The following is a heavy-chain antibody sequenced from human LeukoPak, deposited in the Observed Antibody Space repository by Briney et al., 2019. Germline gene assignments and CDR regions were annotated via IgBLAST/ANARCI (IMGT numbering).Heavy chain of an antibody. J-gene: IGHJ4*02. D-gene: IGHD5-12*01. CDR3: ARARGGYDLDY. CDR1: GFTFSSYA. CDR2: ISGSGGST. V-gene: IGHV3-23*01. Sequence: GGSLGLSCAASGFTFSSYAMSWVRQAPGKGLEWVSAISGSGGSTYYADSVKGRFTISRDNSKNTLYLQMNSLRAEDTAVYYCARARGGYDLDYWGQGTLVTVSS.